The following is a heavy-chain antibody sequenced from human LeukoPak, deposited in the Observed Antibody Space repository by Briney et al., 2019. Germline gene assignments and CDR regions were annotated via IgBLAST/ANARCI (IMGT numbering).Heavy chain of an antibody. V-gene: IGHV3-23*01. J-gene: IGHJ4*02. CDR1: GFTLSSYA. CDR2: ISGSGGST. Sequence: GGSLRLSCAASGFTLSSYAMSWVRQAPGKGLEWVSAISGSGGSTYYADSVKGRFTISRDNSKNTLYLQMNSLRAEDTAVYYCAKGIDSGSYYLDYWGQGTLVTVSS. CDR3: AKGIDSGSYYLDY. D-gene: IGHD1-26*01.